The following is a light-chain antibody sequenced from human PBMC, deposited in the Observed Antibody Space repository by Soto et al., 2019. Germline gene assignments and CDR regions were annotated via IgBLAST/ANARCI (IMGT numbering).Light chain of an antibody. Sequence: VLTQPPSASGTPGQRVTISCSGSSSNIGSNTVNWYQQLPGTAPKLLIYSNNQRPSGVPDRFSGSKSGTSASLAISGLQSEDEADYYCAAWDDSLNGFYVFGTGTKVTVL. CDR3: AAWDDSLNGFYV. CDR1: SSNIGSNT. V-gene: IGLV1-44*01. CDR2: SNN. J-gene: IGLJ1*01.